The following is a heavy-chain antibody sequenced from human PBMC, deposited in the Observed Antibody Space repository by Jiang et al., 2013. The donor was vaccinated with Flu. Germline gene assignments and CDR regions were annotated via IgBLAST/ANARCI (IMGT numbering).Heavy chain of an antibody. CDR2: INHSGST. CDR1: GGSFSGYY. J-gene: IGHJ3*02. Sequence: LLKPSETLSLTCAVYGGSFSGYYWSWIRQPPGKGLEWIGEINHSGSTNYNPSLKSRVTISVDTSKNQFSLKLSSVTAADTAVYYCASETIGRHGAFDIWGQGTMVTVSS. V-gene: IGHV4-34*01. D-gene: IGHD1-1*01. CDR3: ASETIGRHGAFDI.